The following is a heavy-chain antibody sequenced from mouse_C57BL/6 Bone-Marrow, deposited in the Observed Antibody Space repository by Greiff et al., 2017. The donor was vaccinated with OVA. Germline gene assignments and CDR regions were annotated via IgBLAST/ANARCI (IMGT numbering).Heavy chain of an antibody. D-gene: IGHD1-1*02. CDR3: ASEIWSYAMDY. V-gene: IGHV1-69*01. J-gene: IGHJ4*01. CDR2: IDPSDSYT. Sequence: VKQRPGQGLEWIGEIDPSDSYTNYNQKFKGKSTLTVDKSSSTAYMQLSSLTSEDSAVYYCASEIWSYAMDYWGQGTSVTVSS.